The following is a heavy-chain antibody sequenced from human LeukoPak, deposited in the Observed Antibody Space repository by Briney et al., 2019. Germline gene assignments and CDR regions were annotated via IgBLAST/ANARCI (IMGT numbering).Heavy chain of an antibody. J-gene: IGHJ5*02. V-gene: IGHV4-38-2*02. Sequence: PSETLSLTCTVSGYSISSGYYWGWIRQPPGKGLEWIGSIYHSGSTYYNPSLKSRVTISVDTSKNQFSLKLSSVTAADTAVYYCARDRKMGATRTSNWFDPWGQGTLVTVSS. CDR2: IYHSGST. CDR3: ARDRKMGATRTSNWFDP. CDR1: GYSISSGYY. D-gene: IGHD1-26*01.